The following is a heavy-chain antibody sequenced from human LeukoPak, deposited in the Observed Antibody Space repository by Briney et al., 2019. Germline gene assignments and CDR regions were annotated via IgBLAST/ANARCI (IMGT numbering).Heavy chain of an antibody. CDR1: GFPFHKYS. CDR2: ISSSSSYI. CDR3: ASGYGESFFDY. D-gene: IGHD4-17*01. Sequence: PGGAPRPSCAAPGFPFHKYSMKWVRQAPGKGLGWVSSISSSSSYIYYADSVKGRFTISRDNAKNSLYLQMNSLRAEDTAVYYCASGYGESFFDYWGQGTLVTVSS. J-gene: IGHJ4*02. V-gene: IGHV3-21*01.